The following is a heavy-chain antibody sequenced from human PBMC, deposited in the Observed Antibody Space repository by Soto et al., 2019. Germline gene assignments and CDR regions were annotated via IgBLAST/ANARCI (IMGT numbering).Heavy chain of an antibody. J-gene: IGHJ6*02. CDR3: ARGRGVRVIIYYYGMDV. V-gene: IGHV4-31*03. CDR1: GGSISSGGDY. CDR2: IYYSGST. Sequence: PSETLSLTCTVSGGSISSGGDYWSWICQLPGKGLEWFGYIYYSGSTFYYPSLKSRVTISVDTSKIQFSLKLTSLTAADTAVYYCARGRGVRVIIYYYGMDVWGQGTTVTVSS. D-gene: IGHD3-3*01.